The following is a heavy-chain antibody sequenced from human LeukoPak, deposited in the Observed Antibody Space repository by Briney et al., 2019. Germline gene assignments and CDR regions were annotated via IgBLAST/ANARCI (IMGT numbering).Heavy chain of an antibody. CDR3: ATTTIRLGY. J-gene: IGHJ4*02. CDR2: IYYSGTT. Sequence: SETLSLTCTVSGGSISSSSYYWGWIRQPPGKGLEWIGSIYYSGTTYHNPSLKSRVTISVDTSKNQFSLKLSSVTAADTAIYYCATTTIRLGYWGQGTLVTVSS. V-gene: IGHV4-39*07. D-gene: IGHD1-14*01. CDR1: GGSISSSSYY.